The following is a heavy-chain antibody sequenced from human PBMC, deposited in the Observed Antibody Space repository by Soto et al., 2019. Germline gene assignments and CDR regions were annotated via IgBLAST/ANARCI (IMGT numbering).Heavy chain of an antibody. CDR2: NGTAGDT. CDR3: ARAGGSSSYDY. J-gene: IGHJ4*02. V-gene: IGHV3-13*01. Sequence: EVQLVESGGGLVQPGGSLRLSCAASGFTFSSYDMHWVRQATGKGLEWVSANGTAGDTYYPGSVKGRFTISRENAKNSLYLQMNSLRAGDTAVYYCARAGGSSSYDYWGQGTLVTVSS. D-gene: IGHD6-6*01. CDR1: GFTFSSYD.